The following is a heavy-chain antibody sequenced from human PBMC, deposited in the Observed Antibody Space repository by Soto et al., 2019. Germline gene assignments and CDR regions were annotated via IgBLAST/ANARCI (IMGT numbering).Heavy chain of an antibody. CDR1: GFVFSDYA. V-gene: IGHV3-23*01. Sequence: EVQLLDSGGGWVQPGGSLRLSCVASGFVFSDYAMSWVRQAPGKGLEWVSAISAGGSDTYYADSVKGRLTVSRVNSKNTLYLQMNTLRAEDTAIYYCASVPIWCGSSSCYTEGFDSWGQGTRVTVSS. CDR3: ASVPIWCGSSSCYTEGFDS. J-gene: IGHJ4*02. D-gene: IGHD2-2*01. CDR2: ISAGGSDT.